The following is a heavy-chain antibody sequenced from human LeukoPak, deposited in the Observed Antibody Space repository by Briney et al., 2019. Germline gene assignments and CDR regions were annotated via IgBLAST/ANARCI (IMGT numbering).Heavy chain of an antibody. J-gene: IGHJ4*02. CDR1: GFTFSNYW. V-gene: IGHV3-74*01. CDR2: INPDGSTT. CDR3: AKDLHYGSADY. D-gene: IGHD3-10*01. Sequence: PGGSLRLSCAASGFTFSNYWMHWVRQDPGKGLVWVSFINPDGSTTNYADSVKGRSTISRDNAKNALYLQMNSLRAEDTAVYYCAKDLHYGSADYWGQGTLVTVSS.